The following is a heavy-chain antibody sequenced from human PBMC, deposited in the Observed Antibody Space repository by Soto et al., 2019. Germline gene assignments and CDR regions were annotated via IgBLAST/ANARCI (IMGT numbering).Heavy chain of an antibody. V-gene: IGHV5-51*01. CDR3: ARVDDVLIGRSWFDFDY. J-gene: IGHJ4*02. D-gene: IGHD3-9*01. CDR2: IYPGDSDT. Sequence: PGESLKISCKGSGYSFTTYWVGWVRQMPGKGLEWMGIIYPGDSDTRYSPSFQGQVTISADKSINTAYLQWSSLKASDTAMYYCARVDDVLIGRSWFDFDYWGQGTQVTVSS. CDR1: GYSFTTYW.